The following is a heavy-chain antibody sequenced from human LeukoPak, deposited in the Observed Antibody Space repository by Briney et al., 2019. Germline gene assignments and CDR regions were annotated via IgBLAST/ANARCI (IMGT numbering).Heavy chain of an antibody. J-gene: IGHJ4*02. V-gene: IGHV3-23*01. CDR2: ISGSGGST. D-gene: IGHD1-26*01. CDR1: GFTFSIYG. CDR3: AKEWEWDLLIFDY. Sequence: PRGSLRLSCAASGFTFSIYGMSWVRHAPGKGLEWVSAISGSGGSTYYADSVKGRFTISRDNSKNKLYLQMNSLRAEDTAVDYCAKEWEWDLLIFDYWGQGTLVTVSS.